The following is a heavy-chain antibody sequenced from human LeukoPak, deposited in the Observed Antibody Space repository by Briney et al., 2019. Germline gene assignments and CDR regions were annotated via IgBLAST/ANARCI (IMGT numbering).Heavy chain of an antibody. CDR2: ISGSGGST. Sequence: GGSLRLSCAASGFTFSSYAMSWVHQAPGKGLEWVSAISGSGGSTYYADSVKGRFTISRDNSKNTLYLQMNSLRAEDTAVYYCAKDRSSGWYNNNAFDIWGQGTMVTVSS. V-gene: IGHV3-23*01. CDR3: AKDRSSGWYNNNAFDI. D-gene: IGHD6-19*01. J-gene: IGHJ3*02. CDR1: GFTFSSYA.